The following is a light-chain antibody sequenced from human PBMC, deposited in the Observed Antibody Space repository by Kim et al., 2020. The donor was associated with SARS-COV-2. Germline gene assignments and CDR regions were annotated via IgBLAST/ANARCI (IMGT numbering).Light chain of an antibody. CDR2: RNS. CDR3: AVWDESLSGWL. V-gene: IGLV1-47*01. J-gene: IGLJ3*02. Sequence: GQRVTISCSGSSSNIGSDYVYWYQQLPGTAPKLVIYRNSQRPSGVPDRFSGSKSGTSASLAISGLRFEDEAEYYCAVWDESLSGWLFGGGTQLTVL. CDR1: SSNIGSDY.